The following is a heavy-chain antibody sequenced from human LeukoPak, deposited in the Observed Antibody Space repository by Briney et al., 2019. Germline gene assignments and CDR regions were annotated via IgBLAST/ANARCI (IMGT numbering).Heavy chain of an antibody. CDR3: AITLHPSADIVVVPAAIHPVDY. CDR1: GYTFTGCY. J-gene: IGHJ4*02. V-gene: IGHV1-2*02. CDR2: INPNSGGT. D-gene: IGHD2-2*01. Sequence: ASVKVSCKASGYTFTGCYMHWVRQAPGQGLEWMGWINPNSGGTNYAQKFQGRVTMTRDTSISTAYMELSRLRSDDTAVYYCAITLHPSADIVVVPAAIHPVDYWGQGTLVTVSS.